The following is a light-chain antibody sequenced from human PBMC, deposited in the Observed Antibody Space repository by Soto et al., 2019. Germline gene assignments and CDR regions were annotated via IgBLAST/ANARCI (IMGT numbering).Light chain of an antibody. V-gene: IGKV3-11*01. CDR1: QSVSSN. CDR2: GAS. CDR3: QQRKHWPPIT. Sequence: EILLTQSPGTLSLSPGDRATLSCRASQSVSSNLAWFQQIPGQAPRLLIYGASNRATGVPVRFSGSGSGTVFTLTIGSLEPEDSAVYYCQQRKHWPPITFGQGTRLEIK. J-gene: IGKJ5*01.